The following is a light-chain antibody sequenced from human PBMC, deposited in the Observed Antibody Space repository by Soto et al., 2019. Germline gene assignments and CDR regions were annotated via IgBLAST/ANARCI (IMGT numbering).Light chain of an antibody. CDR2: DDS. V-gene: IGLV3-21*02. CDR1: NIGDKS. J-gene: IGLJ7*01. Sequence: SYVLTQPPSVSVAPGQTASITCGGKNIGDKSVHWYQQKPGQAPVLVVHDDSDRPSGSPERFSGSNSGNTATLTISRVEGGDEADYYCQVRDSSSDHVVFGGGTQLTVL. CDR3: QVRDSSSDHVV.